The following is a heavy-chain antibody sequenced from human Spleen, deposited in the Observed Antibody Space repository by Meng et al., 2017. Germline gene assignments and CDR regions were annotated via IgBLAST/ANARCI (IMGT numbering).Heavy chain of an antibody. CDR1: GYTFTSYG. CDR3: ARERSSGWYPIEDAFAI. Sequence: ASVKVSCKASGYTFTSYGINWVRQATGQGLEWMGWMNPNSGNTGYAQKFQGRVTMTRNTSISTAYMELSSLRSEDTAVYYCARERSSGWYPIEDAFAIWGQGTMVTVSS. V-gene: IGHV1-8*02. J-gene: IGHJ3*02. D-gene: IGHD6-19*01. CDR2: MNPNSGNT.